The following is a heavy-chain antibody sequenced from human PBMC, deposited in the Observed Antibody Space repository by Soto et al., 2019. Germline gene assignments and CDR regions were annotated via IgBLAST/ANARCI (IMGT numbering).Heavy chain of an antibody. CDR3: ARVRGYSYGYFDYYYGMDV. CDR2: INHVGGT. V-gene: IGHV4-34*01. D-gene: IGHD5-18*01. CDR1: GGFLSESY. Sequence: SETLSLTCAVYGGFLSESYWTWIRQPPGKGLEWIGEINHVGGTNYNPSLKSRVTMSVDTSQNQFSLRLSSVTAADTAVYYCARVRGYSYGYFDYYYGMDVWGQGTTVS. J-gene: IGHJ6*02.